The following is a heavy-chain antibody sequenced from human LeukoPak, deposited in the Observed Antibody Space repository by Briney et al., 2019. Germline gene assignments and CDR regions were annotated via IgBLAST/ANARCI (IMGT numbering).Heavy chain of an antibody. V-gene: IGHV1-8*02. CDR1: GYTFTGYY. Sequence: ASVKVSCKASGYTFTGYYMHWVRQAPGQGLEWMGWMNPNSGNTGYAQKFQGRVTMTRNTSISTAYMELSSLRSEDTAVYYCARDRLVGATTSADFDYWGQGTLVTVSS. D-gene: IGHD1-26*01. CDR2: MNPNSGNT. CDR3: ARDRLVGATTSADFDY. J-gene: IGHJ4*02.